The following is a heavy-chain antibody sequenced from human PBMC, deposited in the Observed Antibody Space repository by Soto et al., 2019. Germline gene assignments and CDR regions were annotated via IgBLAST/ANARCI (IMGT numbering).Heavy chain of an antibody. D-gene: IGHD6-6*01. CDR1: GFTFSSYA. J-gene: IGHJ1*01. CDR2: ISGSGGST. V-gene: IGHV3-23*01. CDR3: ARSSSHEYFQH. Sequence: GGSLRLSCAASGFTFSSYAMSWVRQAPGKGLEWVSAISGSGGSTYYADSVKGRFTISRDNSKNTLYLQMNSLRAEDTAVYYCARSSSHEYFQHWGQGTLVTVSS.